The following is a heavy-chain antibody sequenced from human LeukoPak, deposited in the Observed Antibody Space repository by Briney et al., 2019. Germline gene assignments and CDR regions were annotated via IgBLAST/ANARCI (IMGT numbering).Heavy chain of an antibody. CDR3: ATNWNDLLGAFDI. V-gene: IGHV1-24*01. CDR2: FDLEDGEA. CDR1: GYTLTELS. Sequence: ASVKVSCKVSGYTLTELSMHWVRQAPGKGLEWMGGFDLEDGEAIYAQKFEGRVTMTEDKSTDTAYMELSSLRSEDTAVYYCATNWNDLLGAFDIWGQGTMVTVSS. D-gene: IGHD1-20*01. J-gene: IGHJ3*02.